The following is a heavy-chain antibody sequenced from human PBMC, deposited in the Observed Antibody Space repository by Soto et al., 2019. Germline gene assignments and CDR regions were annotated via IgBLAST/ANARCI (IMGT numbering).Heavy chain of an antibody. D-gene: IGHD3-22*01. J-gene: IGHJ4*02. CDR2: ISYDGSNK. Sequence: LXLTCASSAFTFSSYAMHWVRQAPGKGLEWVAVISYDGSNKYYADSVKGRFTISRDNSKNTLYLQMNSLRAEDTAVYYCARGNPYYYDSSGNLYWGQGTLVTVSS. CDR3: ARGNPYYYDSSGNLY. CDR1: AFTFSSYA. V-gene: IGHV3-30-3*01.